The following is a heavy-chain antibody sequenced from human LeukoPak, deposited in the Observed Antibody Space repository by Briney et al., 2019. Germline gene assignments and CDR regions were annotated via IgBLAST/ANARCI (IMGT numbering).Heavy chain of an antibody. CDR1: GGSVSSYF. Sequence: PSETLSLTCTVSGGSVSSYFWSWVRQPAGQELEWLGRILISGSTNYNPSLNSRVSMSVDRSKNQFSLKLSSVTAADTAVYYCARDDYGGFDYWGQGTLVTVSS. V-gene: IGHV4-4*07. J-gene: IGHJ4*02. D-gene: IGHD4-17*01. CDR2: ILISGST. CDR3: ARDDYGGFDY.